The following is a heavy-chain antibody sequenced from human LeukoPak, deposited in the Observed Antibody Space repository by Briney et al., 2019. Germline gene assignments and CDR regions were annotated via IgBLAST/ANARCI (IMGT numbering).Heavy chain of an antibody. J-gene: IGHJ4*02. D-gene: IGHD1-26*01. CDR2: IIPIFGTA. CDR1: RGTFSSYA. Sequence: GASVKVSCKASRGTFSSYAISWVRQAPGQGLEWMGGIIPIFGTANYSQKFQGRVTITTDESTSTAYMELSSLRSEDTAVYYCARIPSSSRGSADYWGQGTLVTVSS. V-gene: IGHV1-69*05. CDR3: ARIPSSSRGSADY.